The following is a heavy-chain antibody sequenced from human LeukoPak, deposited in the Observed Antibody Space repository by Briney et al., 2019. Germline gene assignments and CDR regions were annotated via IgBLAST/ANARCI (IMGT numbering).Heavy chain of an antibody. J-gene: IGHJ4*02. V-gene: IGHV1-3*01. CDR2: INAGNGNT. CDR1: GYTFTSYA. CDR3: AREGLLKDFDY. Sequence: ASVKVSCKASGYTFTSYAMHWVRQAPGQRLEWMGWINAGNGNTKDSQKFQGRVTITRDASASTAYMELSSLRSEDTAVYYCAREGLLKDFDYWGQGTLVTVSS. D-gene: IGHD2-8*01.